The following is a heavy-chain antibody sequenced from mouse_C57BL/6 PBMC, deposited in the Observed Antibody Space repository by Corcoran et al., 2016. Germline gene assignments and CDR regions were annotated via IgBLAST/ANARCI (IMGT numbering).Heavy chain of an antibody. D-gene: IGHD2-3*01. CDR3: ARSNDGYYEVWFAY. Sequence: QVQLQQHGTELVKPGASVKLSCKASGYTFTSYWMHWVKQRPGQGLEWIGNINASNGGTNYNEKFKSKATLTVDKSSSTAYMQLSSLTSEDSAVCYCARSNDGYYEVWFAYWGQGTLVTVSA. V-gene: IGHV1-53*01. CDR1: GYTFTSYW. CDR2: INASNGGT. J-gene: IGHJ3*01.